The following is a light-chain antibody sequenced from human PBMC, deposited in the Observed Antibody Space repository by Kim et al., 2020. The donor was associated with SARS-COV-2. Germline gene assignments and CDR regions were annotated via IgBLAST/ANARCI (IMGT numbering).Light chain of an antibody. CDR1: QSISTY. V-gene: IGKV1-39*01. CDR2: GSS. J-gene: IGKJ2*01. Sequence: DIQMTQSPSSLSTSVGDRVTITCRASQSISTYLNWYQQKPGRAPKLLMYGSSSLRSGVPSRFSGSGSGTDFTLTIDSLQPDDFATYYCQQSYNTPYTFGPGTRLEI. CDR3: QQSYNTPYT.